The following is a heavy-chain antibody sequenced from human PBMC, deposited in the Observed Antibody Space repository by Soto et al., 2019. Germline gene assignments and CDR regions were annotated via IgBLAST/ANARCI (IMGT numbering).Heavy chain of an antibody. J-gene: IGHJ6*02. CDR1: GGSISSYY. V-gene: IGHV4-4*07. CDR3: ARGNLETDDYSNYDDYYYYGMDV. Sequence: QVQLQESGPGLVKPSETLSLTCTVSGGSISSYYWSWIRQPAGKGLEWIGRIYTSGSTNYNPSLKSRVTMSVDTSKNQFSLKLSSVTAADTAVYYCARGNLETDDYSNYDDYYYYGMDVWGQGTTVTVS. D-gene: IGHD4-4*01. CDR2: IYTSGST.